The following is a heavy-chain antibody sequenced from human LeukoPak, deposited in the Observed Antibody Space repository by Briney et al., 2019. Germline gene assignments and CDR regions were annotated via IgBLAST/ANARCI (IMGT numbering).Heavy chain of an antibody. J-gene: IGHJ4*02. Sequence: GGSLRLSCAASGFTFSSYAMHWVRQAPGKGLEWVAVISYDGSNKYYADSVKGRFTISRDNAKNSLYLQMNSLRAEDTAVYYCATGSGWYGGDFDYWGQGTLVTVSS. CDR3: ATGSGWYGGDFDY. CDR2: ISYDGSNK. V-gene: IGHV3-30-3*01. D-gene: IGHD6-19*01. CDR1: GFTFSSYA.